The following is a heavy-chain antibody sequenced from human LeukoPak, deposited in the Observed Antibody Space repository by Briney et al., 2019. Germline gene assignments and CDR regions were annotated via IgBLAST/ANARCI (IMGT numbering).Heavy chain of an antibody. J-gene: IGHJ4*02. CDR1: GGSITSRSFY. Sequence: SETLSLTCIVSGGSITSRSFYWGWIRPPPRQGLEWVGSIYYSGTTHYNSSLKSLATLTVDSSNNQFPLNQSPVIAPAAAVYYCARHAWVGRTGFDYWGRGTLVTVSS. CDR2: IYYSGTT. CDR3: ARHAWVGRTGFDY. V-gene: IGHV4-39*01. D-gene: IGHD2-8*02.